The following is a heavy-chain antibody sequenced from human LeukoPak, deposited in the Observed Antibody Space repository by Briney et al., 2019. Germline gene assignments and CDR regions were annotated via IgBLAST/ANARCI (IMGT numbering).Heavy chain of an antibody. D-gene: IGHD3-22*01. CDR2: IYYSGST. J-gene: IGHJ2*01. CDR3: ARGPIYSGDSSGYYPPVCYFDL. Sequence: PSETLSLTCTVSGGSISSYYWSWIRQPPGKGLEWIGYIYYSGSTNYNPSLKSRVTISVDTSKNQFSLKLSSVTAADTAVYYCARGPIYSGDSSGYYPPVCYFDLWGRGTLVTVSS. V-gene: IGHV4-59*01. CDR1: GGSISSYY.